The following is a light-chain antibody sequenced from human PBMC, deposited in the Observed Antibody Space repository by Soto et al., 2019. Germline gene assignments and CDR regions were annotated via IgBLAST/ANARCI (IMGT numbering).Light chain of an antibody. J-gene: IGKJ5*01. Sequence: DIQMTQSPSSLSASVGDRVTLTCRASQNIRNSLNWYQQKPGKAHKFLIYASSTLQSGVPSRFSGSASGTDFSLTISSLQPEDFATYYGQQSYSPPTITVGQGTRREIK. CDR2: ASS. V-gene: IGKV1-39*01. CDR3: QQSYSPPTIT. CDR1: QNIRNS.